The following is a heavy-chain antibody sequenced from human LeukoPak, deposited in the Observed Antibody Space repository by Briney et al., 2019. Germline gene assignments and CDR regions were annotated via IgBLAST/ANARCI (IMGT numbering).Heavy chain of an antibody. CDR1: GFTFSSHW. V-gene: IGHV3-21*01. CDR2: ISSSSSYI. J-gene: IGHJ5*02. D-gene: IGHD3-10*01. Sequence: GGSLRLSCAASGFTFSSHWMNWVRQAPGKGLEWVSSISSSSSYIYYADSVKGRFTISRDNAKNSLYLQMNSLRAEDTAVYYCARDPQIRVNESWGQGTLVTVSS. CDR3: ARDPQIRVNES.